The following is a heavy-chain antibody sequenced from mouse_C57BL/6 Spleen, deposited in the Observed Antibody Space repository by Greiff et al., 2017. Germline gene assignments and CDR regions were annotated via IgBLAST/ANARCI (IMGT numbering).Heavy chain of an antibody. Sequence: QVQLQQSGAELVRPGASVTLSCKASGYTFTDYEMHWVKQTPVHGLEWIGAIDPETGGTAYNQKFKGKAILTADKSSSTAYMELRSLTSEDSAVYYCTIPLYGDGAYWGQGTLVTVSA. V-gene: IGHV1-15*01. D-gene: IGHD2-13*01. CDR3: TIPLYGDGAY. CDR2: IDPETGGT. CDR1: GYTFTDYE. J-gene: IGHJ3*01.